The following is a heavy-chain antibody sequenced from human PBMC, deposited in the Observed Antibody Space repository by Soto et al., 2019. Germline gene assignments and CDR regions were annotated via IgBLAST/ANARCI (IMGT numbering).Heavy chain of an antibody. CDR2: INPNSGGT. V-gene: IGHV1-2*04. CDR1: GYTFTGYY. J-gene: IGHJ6*03. CDR3: AREGGISGYCSGGSCYSGYYMDV. Sequence: ASVKVSCKASGYTFTGYYMHWVRQAPGQGLEWMGWINPNSGGTNYAQKFQGWVTMTRDTSISTAYMELSRLRSDDTAVYYCAREGGISGYCSGGSCYSGYYMDVWGKGTTVTVSS. D-gene: IGHD2-15*01.